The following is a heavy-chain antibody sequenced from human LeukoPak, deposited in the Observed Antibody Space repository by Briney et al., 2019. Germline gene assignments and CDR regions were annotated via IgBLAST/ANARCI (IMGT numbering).Heavy chain of an antibody. J-gene: IGHJ6*03. V-gene: IGHV4-39*01. CDR3: ARFAEVYYYVDV. CDR1: GGSISSSSYY. D-gene: IGHD2-21*01. CDR2: IYYSGST. Sequence: SETLSLTCTVSGGSISSSSYYWGWIRQPPGKGLEWIGSIYYSGSTYYNPSLKSRVTISVDTSKNQFSLKLSSVTAADTAVYFCARFAEVYYYVDVWGTGTTVIVSS.